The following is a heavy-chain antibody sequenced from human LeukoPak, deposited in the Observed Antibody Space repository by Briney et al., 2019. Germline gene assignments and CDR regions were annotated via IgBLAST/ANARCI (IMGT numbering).Heavy chain of an antibody. V-gene: IGHV4-59*01. CDR1: GGSISSYY. J-gene: IGHJ4*02. Sequence: PSETLSLTCTVSGGSISSYYWSWIRQPPGKGLEWIGYIYYSGSTNYNPPLKSRVTISVDTSKNQFSLKLSSVTAADTAVYYCARDPYGSPYWGQGTLVTVSS. D-gene: IGHD1-26*01. CDR2: IYYSGST. CDR3: ARDPYGSPY.